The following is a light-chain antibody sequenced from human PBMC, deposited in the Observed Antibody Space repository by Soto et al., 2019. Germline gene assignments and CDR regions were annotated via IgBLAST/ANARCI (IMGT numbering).Light chain of an antibody. V-gene: IGLV1-40*01. Sequence: QPVLTQPPSVSGAPGQRVTISCTGSSSNIGARHDVHWYQQLPGTAPKLVIYGNSNRPSGVPDRFSGSKSGTSASLAITGLQAEDEADYYCQSYDYSLSGWVFGGGTQLTVL. J-gene: IGLJ2*01. CDR2: GNS. CDR3: QSYDYSLSGWV. CDR1: SSNIGARHD.